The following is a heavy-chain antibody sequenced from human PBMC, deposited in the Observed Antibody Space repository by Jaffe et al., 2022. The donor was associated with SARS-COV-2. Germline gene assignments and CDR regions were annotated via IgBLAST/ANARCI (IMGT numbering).Heavy chain of an antibody. J-gene: IGHJ6*02. Sequence: EVQLVESGGGLVQPGRSLRLSCAASGFTFDDYAMHWVRQAPGKGLEWVSGISWNSGSIGYADSVKGRFTISRDNAKNSLYLQMNSLRAEDTALYYCAKDKGYCSSTSCYEATTDYYYGMDVWGQGTTVTVSS. CDR2: ISWNSGSI. V-gene: IGHV3-9*01. CDR1: GFTFDDYA. D-gene: IGHD2-2*01. CDR3: AKDKGYCSSTSCYEATTDYYYGMDV.